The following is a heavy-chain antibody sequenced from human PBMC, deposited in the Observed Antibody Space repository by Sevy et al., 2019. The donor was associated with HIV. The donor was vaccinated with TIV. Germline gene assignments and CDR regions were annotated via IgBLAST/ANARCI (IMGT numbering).Heavy chain of an antibody. J-gene: IGHJ4*02. CDR3: ARGGPNQHQLDYFDY. CDR2: SGST. D-gene: IGHD6-13*01. Sequence: SETLSLTCTVSGVSIGNYYWAWIRQPPGKGLECVGFSGSTNYNPSLKGRVTTSVDTSKNHFSLKLSSVTVADTAIYYCARGGPNQHQLDYFDYWGQGTLVTVSS. V-gene: IGHV4-59*12. CDR1: GVSIGNYY.